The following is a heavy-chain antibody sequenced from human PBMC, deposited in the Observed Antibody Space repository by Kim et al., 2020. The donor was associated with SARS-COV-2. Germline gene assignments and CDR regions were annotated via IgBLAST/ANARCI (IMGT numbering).Heavy chain of an antibody. CDR2: IYYSGST. J-gene: IGHJ4*02. V-gene: IGHV4-39*01. Sequence: SETLSLTCTVSGGSISSSSYYWGWIRQPPGKGLEWIGSIYYSGSTYYNPSLKSRVTISVDTSKNQFSLKLSSVTAADTAVYYCARLEYCGGDCYLFDYWGQGTLVTVSS. CDR3: ARLEYCGGDCYLFDY. D-gene: IGHD2-21*02. CDR1: GGSISSSSYY.